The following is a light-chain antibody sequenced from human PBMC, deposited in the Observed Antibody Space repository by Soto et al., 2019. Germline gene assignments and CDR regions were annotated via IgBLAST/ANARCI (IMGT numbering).Light chain of an antibody. Sequence: VKTQAASTLSVDPVEVVAHSCRASQSVRSHLAWYQQKPGQPPRLLIYGASTRATGIPARFSGSGFGTEFTLTISSLQSEDFAVYYCQQYKNWPLFGQGTRLEI. CDR1: QSVRSH. CDR3: QQYKNWPL. CDR2: GAS. J-gene: IGKJ5*01. V-gene: IGKV3-15*01.